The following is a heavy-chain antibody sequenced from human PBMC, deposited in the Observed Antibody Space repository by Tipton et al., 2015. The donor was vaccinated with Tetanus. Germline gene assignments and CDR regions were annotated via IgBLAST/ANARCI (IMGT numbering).Heavy chain of an antibody. CDR3: ARVAENFDY. J-gene: IGHJ4*02. V-gene: IGHV4-31*03. CDR2: IYYSGST. D-gene: IGHD5-24*01. CDR1: GGSISSGGYF. Sequence: TLSLTCTVSGGSISSGGYFWNWIRQHPGKGLEWIGCIYYSGSTIYNPSLKSRVTVSVDTSKNQFSLRLDSVTAADTAVYYCARVAENFDYWGQGTLVTVSS.